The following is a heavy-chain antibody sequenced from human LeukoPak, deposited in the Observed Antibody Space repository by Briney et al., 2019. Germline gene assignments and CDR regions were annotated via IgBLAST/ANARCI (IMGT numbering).Heavy chain of an antibody. D-gene: IGHD6-19*01. CDR1: GFTFSSYS. V-gene: IGHV3-21*04. Sequence: PGGSLRLSCAASGFTFSSYSMTWVRQAPGKGLEWVSSISSSSSYIYYADSVKGRFTISRDNAKNSLYLQMNSLRAEDTALYHCARYLYSSGVIDYWGQGTLVTVSS. CDR3: ARYLYSSGVIDY. J-gene: IGHJ4*02. CDR2: ISSSSSYI.